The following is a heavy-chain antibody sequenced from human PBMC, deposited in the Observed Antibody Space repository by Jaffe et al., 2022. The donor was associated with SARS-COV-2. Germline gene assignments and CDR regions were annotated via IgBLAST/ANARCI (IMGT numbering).Heavy chain of an antibody. D-gene: IGHD3-22*01. CDR3: AMVVNYYDSSGLPRDAFDI. Sequence: QLQLQESGPGLVKPSETLSLTCTVSGGSISSSSYYWGWIRQPPGKGLEWIGSIYYSGSTYYNPSLKSRVTISVDTSKNQFSLKLSSVTAADTAVYYCAMVVNYYDSSGLPRDAFDIWGQGTMVTVSS. J-gene: IGHJ3*02. V-gene: IGHV4-39*01. CDR2: IYYSGST. CDR1: GGSISSSSYY.